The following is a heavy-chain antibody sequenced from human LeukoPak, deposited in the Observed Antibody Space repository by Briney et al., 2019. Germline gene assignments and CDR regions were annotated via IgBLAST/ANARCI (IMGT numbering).Heavy chain of an antibody. J-gene: IGHJ6*03. D-gene: IGHD1-26*01. CDR2: IWYDGSNK. V-gene: IGHV3-33*01. Sequence: GGSLRLSCAASGFTFSSYGMHWVRRAPGKGLEWVAVIWYDGSNKYYADSVKGRFTISRDNSKNTLYLQMNSLRAEDTAVYYCARDLNSGSYYYMDVWGKGTTVTVFS. CDR3: ARDLNSGSYYYMDV. CDR1: GFTFSSYG.